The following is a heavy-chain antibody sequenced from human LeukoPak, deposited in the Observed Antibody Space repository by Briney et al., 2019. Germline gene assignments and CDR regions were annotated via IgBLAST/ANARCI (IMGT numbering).Heavy chain of an antibody. D-gene: IGHD2-15*01. CDR3: AKDPLALVVVAVTGFFDY. V-gene: IGHV3-9*01. CDR2: ISWNSGSI. CDR1: GFTFDDYA. J-gene: IGHJ4*02. Sequence: GGSLRLSCAASGFTFDDYAMHWVRQAPGKGLEWVTGISWNSGSIGYADSVKGRFTISRDNAKNSLYLQMNSLRAEDTALYYCAKDPLALVVVAVTGFFDYWGQGTLVTVSS.